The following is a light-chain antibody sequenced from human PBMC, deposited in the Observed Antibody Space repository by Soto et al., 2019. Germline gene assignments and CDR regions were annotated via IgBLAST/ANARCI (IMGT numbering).Light chain of an antibody. J-gene: IGKJ1*01. CDR3: QQCAASPRT. CDR2: DAI. CDR1: QSVGGDY. V-gene: IGKV3-20*01. Sequence: ESVLTQSAGTLSLYPGERATLSCRASQSVGGDYLAWYQQKPGQAPRLLIYDAIRRATGIPDRFSGSGSGTDFTLTINRLEPEDFAVYYCQQCAASPRTFGQGTKV.